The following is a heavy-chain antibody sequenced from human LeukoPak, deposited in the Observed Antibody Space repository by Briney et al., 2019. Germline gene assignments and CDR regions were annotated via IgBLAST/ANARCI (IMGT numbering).Heavy chain of an antibody. V-gene: IGHV3-30-3*01. CDR3: ANLLLWGGSGAFDI. J-gene: IGHJ3*02. Sequence: GGSLRLSCAASGFTFSSYAMHWVRQAPGKGLEWVAVISYDGSNKYYADSVKGRFTISRDNAKNSLYLQMNSLRAEDTALYYCANLLLWGGSGAFDIWGQGTMVTVSS. CDR1: GFTFSSYA. D-gene: IGHD3-10*01. CDR2: ISYDGSNK.